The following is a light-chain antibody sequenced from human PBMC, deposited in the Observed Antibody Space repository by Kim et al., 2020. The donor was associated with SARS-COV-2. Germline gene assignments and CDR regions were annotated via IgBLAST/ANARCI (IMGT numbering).Light chain of an antibody. V-gene: IGKV3-20*01. CDR3: QQYGSSPNT. CDR1: QSIGGIY. CDR2: DAY. Sequence: SPGESATLSCRASQSIGGIYLAWYQQKPGQAPSLLIYDAYSRATGIPDRFSGSGSGTAFTLTITRLGPEDFAVYYCQQYGSSPNTFGGGTKVDIK. J-gene: IGKJ4*01.